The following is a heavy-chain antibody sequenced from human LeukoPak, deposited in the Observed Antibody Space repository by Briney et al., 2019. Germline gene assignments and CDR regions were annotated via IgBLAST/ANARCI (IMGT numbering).Heavy chain of an antibody. V-gene: IGHV4-4*07. D-gene: IGHD3-3*01. Sequence: KPSETLSLTCTVSGGAISSYYWSWIRQPAGKGLEWIGRIYTSGSTNYNPSLKSRVTMSVDTSKNQFSLKLSSVTAADTAVYYCARSSSYYDFWSDSEGFDYWGQGTLVPVSS. CDR2: IYTSGST. CDR3: ARSSSYYDFWSDSEGFDY. J-gene: IGHJ4*02. CDR1: GGAISSYY.